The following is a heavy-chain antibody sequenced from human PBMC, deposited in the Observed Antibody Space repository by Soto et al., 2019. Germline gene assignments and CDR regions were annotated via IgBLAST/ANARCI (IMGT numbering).Heavy chain of an antibody. J-gene: IGHJ4*02. D-gene: IGHD3-9*01. V-gene: IGHV3-23*05. CDR3: ATSFRYFDN. Sequence: GGSLRLSCAGSGSTPTTTPLSWVRQPPGKGLEWVTTICGTASRTYYVDSVKGRFFISRDNAKNTVTLQMNNLTLDDTAVYYCATSFRYFDNWGQGTRVTVSS. CDR1: GSTPTTTP. CDR2: ICGTASRT.